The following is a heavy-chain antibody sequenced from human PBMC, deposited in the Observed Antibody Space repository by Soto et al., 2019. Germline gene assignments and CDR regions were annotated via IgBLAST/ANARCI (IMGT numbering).Heavy chain of an antibody. J-gene: IGHJ6*02. CDR3: ARDLRPTNNRSPGSCSSYYYYGMDV. CDR2: INTNTGNP. D-gene: IGHD2-15*01. Sequence: ASVKVSCKASWDSLTTCGMNWVPQSPEQGLEWMGLINTNTGNPTYAQVFTGRFVFSLDTSVSTAYLQICSLKAEDTAVYSCARDLRPTNNRSPGSCSSYYYYGMDVWRQGTTVTVSS. V-gene: IGHV7-4-1*01. CDR1: WDSLTTCG.